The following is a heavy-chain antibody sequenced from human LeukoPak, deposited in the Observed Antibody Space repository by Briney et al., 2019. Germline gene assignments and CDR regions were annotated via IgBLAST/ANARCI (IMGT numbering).Heavy chain of an antibody. CDR2: ISNDGRNI. D-gene: IGHD5/OR15-5a*01. CDR1: GFVLSIYS. CDR3: TSDRLERGSVLNY. V-gene: IGHV3-74*01. J-gene: IGHJ4*02. Sequence: PGGSLRVSCTPSGFVLSIYSTQSVSRDPGKGLVWVSRISNDGRNINYADSVKGRFTISRDNAKNTLYLQMNSLRAEDTAMYYCTSDRLERGSVLNYWGQGALVTVSS.